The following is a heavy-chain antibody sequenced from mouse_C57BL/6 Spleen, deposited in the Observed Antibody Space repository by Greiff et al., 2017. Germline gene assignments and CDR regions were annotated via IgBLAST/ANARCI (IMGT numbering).Heavy chain of an antibody. V-gene: IGHV1-18*01. D-gene: IGHD4-1*02. CDR1: GYTFTDYN. CDR3: ARQLRREDYYFDY. J-gene: IGHJ2*01. CDR2: INPNNGGT. Sequence: VQLQQSGPELVKPGASVKIPCKASGYTFTDYNMDWVKQSHGKSLEWIGDINPNNGGTIYNQKFKGKATLTVDKSSSTAYMELRSLTSEDTAVYYCARQLRREDYYFDYWGQGTTLTVAS.